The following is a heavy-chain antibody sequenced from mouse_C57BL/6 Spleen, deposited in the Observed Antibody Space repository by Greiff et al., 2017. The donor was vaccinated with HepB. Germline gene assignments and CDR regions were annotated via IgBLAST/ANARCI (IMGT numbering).Heavy chain of an antibody. V-gene: IGHV1-9*01. CDR2: ILPGSGST. Sequence: VMLVESGAELMKPGASVKLSCKATGYTFTGYWIEWVKQRPGHGLEWIGEILPGSGSTNYNEKFKGKATFTADTSSNTAYMQLSSLTTEDSAIYYCARNGITTVVATKGYFDYWGQGTTLTVSS. D-gene: IGHD1-1*01. J-gene: IGHJ2*01. CDR3: ARNGITTVVATKGYFDY. CDR1: GYTFTGYW.